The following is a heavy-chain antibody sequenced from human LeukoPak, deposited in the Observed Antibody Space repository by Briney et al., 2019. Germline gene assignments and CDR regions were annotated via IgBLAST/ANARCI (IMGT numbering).Heavy chain of an antibody. D-gene: IGHD2-15*01. J-gene: IGHJ4*02. V-gene: IGHV4-61*01. CDR1: GYSISSGYY. CDR2: IYYSGST. Sequence: PSETLSLTCTVSGYSISSGYYWGWIRQPPGKGLEWIGYIYYSGSTNYNPSLKSRVTISVDTSKNQFSLKLSSVTAADTAVYYCARDSHRYCSGGSCYFYWGQGTLVTVSS. CDR3: ARDSHRYCSGGSCYFY.